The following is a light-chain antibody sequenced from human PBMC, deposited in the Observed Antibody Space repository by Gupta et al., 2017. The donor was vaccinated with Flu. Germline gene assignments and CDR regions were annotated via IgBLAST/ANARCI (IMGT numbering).Light chain of an antibody. Sequence: QSVLTQPPSASGTPGQRVTISCSGSSSNIGSNYVYWYQQLPGTAPKLLIYRNNQRPSGVPARCSGSKSGTSASLAISGLRSEDEADYYCAAWDDSLSGLWVFGGGTKLTVL. J-gene: IGLJ3*02. CDR1: SSNIGSNY. CDR2: RNN. V-gene: IGLV1-47*01. CDR3: AAWDDSLSGLWV.